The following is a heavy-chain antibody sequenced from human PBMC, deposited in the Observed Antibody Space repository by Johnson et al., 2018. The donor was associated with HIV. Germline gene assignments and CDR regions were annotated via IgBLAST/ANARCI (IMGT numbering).Heavy chain of an antibody. Sequence: VQLVESGGGLVQPGGSLRLSCVASGFTFSSYWMSWVRQAPGKGLECVANIKQDASEKYYVDSVKVRFTISRDNAENSLYLQMNSLRAEDTAVDYCARGQLEWPDSGNDGLDIGGQGTMVTVSS. D-gene: IGHD1-1*01. CDR1: GFTFSSYW. V-gene: IGHV3-7*04. CDR2: IKQDASEK. J-gene: IGHJ3*02. CDR3: ARGQLEWPDSGNDGLDI.